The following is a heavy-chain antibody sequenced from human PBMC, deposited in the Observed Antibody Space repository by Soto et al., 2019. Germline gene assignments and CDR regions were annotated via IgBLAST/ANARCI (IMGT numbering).Heavy chain of an antibody. CDR2: IYYSGST. J-gene: IGHJ4*02. D-gene: IGHD3-16*01. V-gene: IGHV4-61*01. CDR1: GGSVSSGSYY. Sequence: QVQLQESGPGLVKPSETLSLTCTVSGGSVSSGSYYWSWIRQPPGKGLEWIGYIYYSGSTNYNPSLKSRVTISVDTSKNQFSLKLSSVTAADTAVYYCARERGDADYLDYWGQGTLVTVSS. CDR3: ARERGDADYLDY.